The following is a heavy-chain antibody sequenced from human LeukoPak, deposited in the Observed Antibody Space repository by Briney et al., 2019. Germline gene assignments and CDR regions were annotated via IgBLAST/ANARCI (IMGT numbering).Heavy chain of an antibody. CDR1: GLTVSSNY. V-gene: IGHV3-53*01. Sequence: GVSLRLSCAASGLTVSSNYMSWVRQAPGKGLEWVSVIYIDESTYYADSVKGRFTISRDNSKNTLYLQMNSLRAEDTAVYYCAREEGTAFFDYWGQGTLVTVSS. CDR2: IYIDEST. J-gene: IGHJ4*02. D-gene: IGHD2-21*02. CDR3: AREEGTAFFDY.